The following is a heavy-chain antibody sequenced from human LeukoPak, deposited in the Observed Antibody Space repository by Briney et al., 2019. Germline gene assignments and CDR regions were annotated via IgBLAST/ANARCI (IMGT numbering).Heavy chain of an antibody. CDR1: NFTLTTYA. Sequence: GGSLRLSCAASNFTLTTYAMSWVRQAPGKGLEWVSVISGSGGSTYYADSVKGRFTISRDNSKNTLYLQMNSLRAEDTAVYYCAKDSDSSSWYFDYWGQGTLVTVSS. D-gene: IGHD6-13*01. V-gene: IGHV3-23*01. CDR3: AKDSDSSSWYFDY. CDR2: ISGSGGST. J-gene: IGHJ4*02.